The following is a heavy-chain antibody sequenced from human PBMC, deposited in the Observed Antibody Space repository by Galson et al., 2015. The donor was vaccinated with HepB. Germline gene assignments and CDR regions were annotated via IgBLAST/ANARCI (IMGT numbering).Heavy chain of an antibody. Sequence: SLRLSCAASGFTSSSFAMTWVRQAPGKGLDWVAGISGSGDRTYYAGSVKGRLTISRDNSKNTLYLQVNSLRAEDTAAYYCAKGIVRGSSWYGHQDPYYYGMDVWGPGTTVTVSS. J-gene: IGHJ6*02. D-gene: IGHD6-13*01. V-gene: IGHV3-23*01. CDR1: GFTSSSFA. CDR2: ISGSGDRT. CDR3: AKGIVRGSSWYGHQDPYYYGMDV.